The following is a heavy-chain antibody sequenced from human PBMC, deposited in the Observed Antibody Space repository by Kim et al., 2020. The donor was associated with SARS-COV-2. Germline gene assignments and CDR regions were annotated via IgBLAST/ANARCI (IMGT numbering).Heavy chain of an antibody. D-gene: IGHD6-25*01. V-gene: IGHV4-39*01. CDR3: ARHQRYSSAWYVAHDY. CDR1: GGSISSSSYY. Sequence: SETLSLTCTVSGGSISSSSYYWGWIRQPPGKGLEWIGTTSYSGNIYYNPSLKSRVTISVNTSKNQFPLKLSSVTAADTAVYYCARHQRYSSAWYVAHDY. CDR2: TSYSGNI. J-gene: IGHJ4*01.